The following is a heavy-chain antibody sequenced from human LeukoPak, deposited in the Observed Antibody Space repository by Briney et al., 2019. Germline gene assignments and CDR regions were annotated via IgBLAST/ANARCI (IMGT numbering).Heavy chain of an antibody. J-gene: IGHJ4*02. CDR2: ISATGGST. Sequence: PGGSLRLSCAASGFTFSSYAMSWVRQAPGKGLEWVSSISATGGSTYYAASVKGRFAISRDNSKNTVYLQMNSVRVEDTAVYYCAKWGSYYESNGYPDYWGQGTLVTVSS. V-gene: IGHV3-23*01. D-gene: IGHD3-10*01. CDR3: AKWGSYYESNGYPDY. CDR1: GFTFSSYA.